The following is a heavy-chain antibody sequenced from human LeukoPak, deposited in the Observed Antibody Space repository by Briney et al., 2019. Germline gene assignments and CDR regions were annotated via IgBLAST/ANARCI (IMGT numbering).Heavy chain of an antibody. D-gene: IGHD2-15*01. V-gene: IGHV4-4*07. J-gene: IGHJ6*03. CDR2: IYPSGST. CDR3: ARELVAATPTYYYYYMDV. CDR1: GGSISSYY. Sequence: PSETLSLTCTVSGGSISSYYWSWIRQPAGRGLEWIGRIYPSGSTNYNPSLKSRVTMSVDTSKNQFSLKLTSVTAAATAVYYCARELVAATPTYYYYYMDVWGKGTTVTVSS.